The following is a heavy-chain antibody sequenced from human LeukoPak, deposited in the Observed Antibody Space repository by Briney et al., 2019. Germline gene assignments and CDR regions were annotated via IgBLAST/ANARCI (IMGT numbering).Heavy chain of an antibody. D-gene: IGHD5-24*01. CDR3: ASHSRDVDAFDI. CDR2: IYHSGST. J-gene: IGHJ3*02. CDR1: GYSISSGYY. Sequence: SETLSLTCTVSGYSISSGYYWGWIRQPPGKGLEWIGSIYHSGSTYYNPSLKSRVTISVDTSKNQFSLKLSSVTAADTAVYYCASHSRDVDAFDIWGQGTMVTVSS. V-gene: IGHV4-38-2*02.